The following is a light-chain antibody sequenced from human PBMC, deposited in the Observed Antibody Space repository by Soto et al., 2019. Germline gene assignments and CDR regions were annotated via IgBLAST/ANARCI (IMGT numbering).Light chain of an antibody. Sequence: QPVLTQSPSASASLGAWVKLTCTLSSGHSSYAIAWHQQQPEKGPRYLMKLNSDGSHSKGDGIPDRFSGSSSGAERYLTISSLQSEDEADYYCQTWDTGARVVFGGGTKVTVL. CDR1: SGHSSYA. J-gene: IGLJ2*01. CDR2: LNSDGSH. CDR3: QTWDTGARVV. V-gene: IGLV4-69*01.